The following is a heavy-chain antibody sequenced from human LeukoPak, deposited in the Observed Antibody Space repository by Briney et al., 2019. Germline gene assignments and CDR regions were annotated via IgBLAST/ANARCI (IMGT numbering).Heavy chain of an antibody. Sequence: PETLSLTCTVSGGSISSSSYYWGWIRQPPGKGLEWIGSIYYSGSTYYNPSLKSRVTISVDTSKNQFSLKLSSVTAADTAVYYCARVIVVVPAARGYYFDYWGQGTLVTVSS. CDR1: GGSISSSSYY. CDR3: ARVIVVVPAARGYYFDY. CDR2: IYYSGST. J-gene: IGHJ4*02. V-gene: IGHV4-39*07. D-gene: IGHD2-2*01.